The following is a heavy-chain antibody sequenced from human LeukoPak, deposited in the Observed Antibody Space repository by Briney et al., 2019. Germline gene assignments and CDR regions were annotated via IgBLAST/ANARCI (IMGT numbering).Heavy chain of an antibody. Sequence: GGSLRLSCAASGFTFDDYAMHWVRQAPGKGLEWVSGISWNSGSIGYADSVKGRFTISRDNAKNSLYLQMNSLRAEDTAFYYCAKAYYGDYDVDAFDIWGQGTMVTVSS. CDR2: ISWNSGSI. D-gene: IGHD4-17*01. J-gene: IGHJ3*02. CDR3: AKAYYGDYDVDAFDI. CDR1: GFTFDDYA. V-gene: IGHV3-9*01.